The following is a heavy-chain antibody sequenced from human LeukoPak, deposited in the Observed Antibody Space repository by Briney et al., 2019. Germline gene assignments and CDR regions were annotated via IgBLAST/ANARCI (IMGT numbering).Heavy chain of an antibody. CDR3: ARGQVDYDFWSGYTGTDY. V-gene: IGHV3-7*01. D-gene: IGHD3-3*01. Sequence: GGSLRLSCAASGFAFDEYAMHWVRQVPGKGLEWVANIKQDGSVKYYVDSVKGRFTISRDNAKNSLYLQMNSLRAEDTAVYYCARGQVDYDFWSGYTGTDYWGQGTLVTVSS. CDR2: IKQDGSVK. CDR1: GFAFDEYA. J-gene: IGHJ4*02.